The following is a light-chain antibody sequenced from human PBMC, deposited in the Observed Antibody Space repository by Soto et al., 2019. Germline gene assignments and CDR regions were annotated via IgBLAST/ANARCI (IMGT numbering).Light chain of an antibody. V-gene: IGLV2-14*01. J-gene: IGLJ1*01. CDR3: SSYTSSSTLLDV. CDR2: DVS. CDR1: SSDVVGYNY. Sequence: QSALTQPASVSGSPGQSITISCTGTSSDVVGYNYVSWYQQHPGKAPKLMIYDVSNRPSGVSNRFSSSKSGNTASLTISGLQAEDEADYYCSSYTSSSTLLDVFGTGTKVTVL.